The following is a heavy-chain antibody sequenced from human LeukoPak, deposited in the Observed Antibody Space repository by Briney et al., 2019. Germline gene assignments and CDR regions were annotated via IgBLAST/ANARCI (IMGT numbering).Heavy chain of an antibody. CDR3: ARGRTTVTLDY. J-gene: IGHJ4*02. Sequence: PSQTLSLTCTVSGGSISSGSYYWSWIRQPAGKGLEWIGRIYTSGSTNYNPSLKSRATISVDTSKNQFSLKLSSVTAADTAVYYCARGRTTVTLDYWGQGTLVTVSS. CDR1: GGSISSGSYY. CDR2: IYTSGST. D-gene: IGHD4-17*01. V-gene: IGHV4-61*02.